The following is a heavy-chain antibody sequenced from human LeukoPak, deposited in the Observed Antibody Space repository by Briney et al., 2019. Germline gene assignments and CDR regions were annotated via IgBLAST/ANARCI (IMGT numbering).Heavy chain of an antibody. V-gene: IGHV4-59*08. Sequence: KSSETLSLTCTVSGGSISSYYWSWIRQPPGKGLEWIGYIYYSGSTNYNPSLKSRVTISVDTSKNQFSLKLSSVTAADTAVYYCARHSGYSGYDFDYWGQGTLVTVSS. J-gene: IGHJ4*02. CDR1: GGSISSYY. CDR2: IYYSGST. D-gene: IGHD5-12*01. CDR3: ARHSGYSGYDFDY.